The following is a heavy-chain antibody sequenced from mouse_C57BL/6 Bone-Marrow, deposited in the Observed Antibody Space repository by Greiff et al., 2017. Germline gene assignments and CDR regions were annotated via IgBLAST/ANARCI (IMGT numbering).Heavy chain of an antibody. V-gene: IGHV15-2*01. Sequence: VNLVESGSELRSPGSSVKLSCKDFDSEVFPIAYMSWVRQKPGHGFEWIGGILPSIGRTIYGEKFEDKATLDADTLSNTAYLELNSLTSEDSAIYYCARGEYVRYYAMDYWGQGTSVTVSS. CDR1: DSEVFPIAY. CDR2: ILPSIGRT. D-gene: IGHD5-1*01. J-gene: IGHJ4*01. CDR3: ARGEYVRYYAMDY.